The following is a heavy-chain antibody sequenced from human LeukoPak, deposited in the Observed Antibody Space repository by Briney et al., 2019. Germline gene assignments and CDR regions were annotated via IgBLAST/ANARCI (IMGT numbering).Heavy chain of an antibody. J-gene: IGHJ6*03. Sequence: PSETLSLTCTVSGGSISSYYWSWIRQPPGKGLEWIGYIYYSGSTNYNPSLKSRVTISVDTSKNQFSLKLSSVTAADTAVYYGARALGVYCSGGSCPDYYYYYMDVWGKGTTVTVSS. CDR3: ARALGVYCSGGSCPDYYYYYMDV. D-gene: IGHD2-15*01. CDR2: IYYSGST. CDR1: GGSISSYY. V-gene: IGHV4-59*01.